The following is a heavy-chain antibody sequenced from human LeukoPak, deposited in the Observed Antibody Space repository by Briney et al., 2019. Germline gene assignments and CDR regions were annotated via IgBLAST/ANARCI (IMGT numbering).Heavy chain of an antibody. J-gene: IGHJ4*02. CDR1: GFTFSSYG. CDR2: IRYDGSNK. V-gene: IGHV3-30*02. D-gene: IGHD6-13*01. CDR3: ATPGIAAAGTGDYFDY. Sequence: PGGSLRLSCAASGFTFSSYGMHWVRQAPGKGLEWVAFIRYDGSNKYYADSVKGRFTIPRDNSKNTLYLQMNSLRAEDTAVYYCATPGIAAAGTGDYFDYWGQGTLVTVSS.